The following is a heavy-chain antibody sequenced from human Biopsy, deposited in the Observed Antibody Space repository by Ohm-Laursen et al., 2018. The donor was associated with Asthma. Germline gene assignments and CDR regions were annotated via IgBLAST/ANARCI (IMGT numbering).Heavy chain of an antibody. V-gene: IGHV1-18*01. CDR2: ISVYIGNT. D-gene: IGHD3-10*01. CDR1: GYTFNSAG. CDR3: ARAVDYSHYYGIDV. J-gene: IGHJ6*02. Sequence: ATVKISCKASGYTFNSAGITWVRQAPGQGLEWMGWISVYIGNTKVAQKLQDRVTMITDTSTSTAYMELRSLRSDDTAVYFCARAVDYSHYYGIDVWGQGTTVTVS.